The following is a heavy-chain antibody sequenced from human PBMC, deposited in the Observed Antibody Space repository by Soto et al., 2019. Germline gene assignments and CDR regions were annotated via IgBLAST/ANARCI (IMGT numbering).Heavy chain of an antibody. D-gene: IGHD3-3*01. Sequence: SETLSLTCTVSGGSISSYYWSWIRQPPGKGLEWIGYIYYSGSTNYNPSLKSRVTISVDTSKNQFSLKLSSVTAADTAVYYCARHDGYYDFWSGYNTGEYYYYYMDVWGKGTTVTVSS. CDR1: GGSISSYY. CDR2: IYYSGST. V-gene: IGHV4-59*08. CDR3: ARHDGYYDFWSGYNTGEYYYYYMDV. J-gene: IGHJ6*03.